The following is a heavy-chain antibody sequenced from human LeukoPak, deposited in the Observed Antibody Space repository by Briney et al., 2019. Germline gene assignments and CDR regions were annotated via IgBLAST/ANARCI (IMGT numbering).Heavy chain of an antibody. CDR3: ARRKPYYDFWSGPAEGY. D-gene: IGHD3-3*01. V-gene: IGHV5-51*01. CDR2: IYPGDSDT. CDR1: GYSFTSYW. Sequence: GESLKISCKGSGYSFTSYWIGWVRQMPGKGLEWMGIIYPGDSDTRYSPSFQGQVTIPADKSISTAYLQWSSLKASDTAMYYCARRKPYYDFWSGPAEGYWGQGTLVTVSS. J-gene: IGHJ4*02.